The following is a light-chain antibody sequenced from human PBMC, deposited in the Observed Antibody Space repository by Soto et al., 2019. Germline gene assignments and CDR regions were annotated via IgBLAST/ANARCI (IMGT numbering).Light chain of an antibody. Sequence: DIPMTQSPSTLSASVGDRVTITCRASQSISSWLAWYQQKPGKAPKLLIYKASSLESGVPSRFSGSGSGTEFTLTISSLQPDDFATYYCQQYNSPPVTFGGGTKVEIK. CDR1: QSISSW. CDR3: QQYNSPPVT. CDR2: KAS. V-gene: IGKV1-5*03. J-gene: IGKJ4*01.